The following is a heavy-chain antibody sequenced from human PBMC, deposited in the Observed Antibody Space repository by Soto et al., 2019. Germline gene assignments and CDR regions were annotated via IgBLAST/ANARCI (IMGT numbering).Heavy chain of an antibody. CDR3: ARLGFCSGGSCPTHHDACDM. V-gene: IGHV3-9*01. D-gene: IGHD2-15*01. CDR1: GFTFDDYA. Sequence: EVQLVESGGGLVQPGRSLRLSCAASGFTFDDYAMHWVRQAPGKGLEWVSGISWNSGSIGYADSVKGRFTISRDNAKNCLYLQMNSLSAEDTALYYCARLGFCSGGSCPTHHDACDMWGKGTMVNVYS. J-gene: IGHJ3*02. CDR2: ISWNSGSI.